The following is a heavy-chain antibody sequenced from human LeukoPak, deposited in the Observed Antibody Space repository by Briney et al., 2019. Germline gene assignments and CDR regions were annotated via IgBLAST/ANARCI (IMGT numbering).Heavy chain of an antibody. J-gene: IGHJ4*02. CDR1: GYSISSGYY. CDR3: AREPIAVAGTNFDY. V-gene: IGHV4-38-2*02. CDR2: IYHSGST. Sequence: SETLSLTCTVSGYSISSGYYWGWIRQPPGKGLEWIGSIYHSGSTYYNPSLKSRVTISVDTSKNQFSLKLSSVTAADTAVYYCAREPIAVAGTNFDYWGQGTLVTVSS. D-gene: IGHD6-19*01.